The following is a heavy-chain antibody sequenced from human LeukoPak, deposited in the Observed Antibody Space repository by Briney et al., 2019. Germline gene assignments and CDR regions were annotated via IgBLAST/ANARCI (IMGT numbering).Heavy chain of an antibody. Sequence: SETLSLTCGVYGGSFSGYYWSWIRQPPGKGLEWIGEINHSGSTNYNPSLKSRVTISVDTSKNQFSLKLSSVTAADTAVYYCARERYYGSGSPDFDYWGQGTLVTVSS. CDR3: ARERYYGSGSPDFDY. CDR1: GGSFSGYY. J-gene: IGHJ4*02. D-gene: IGHD3-10*01. CDR2: INHSGST. V-gene: IGHV4-34*01.